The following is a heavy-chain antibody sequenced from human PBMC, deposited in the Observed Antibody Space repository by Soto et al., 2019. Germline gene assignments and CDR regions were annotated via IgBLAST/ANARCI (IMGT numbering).Heavy chain of an antibody. CDR2: IWYDGSNK. CDR1: GFTFSSYG. J-gene: IGHJ6*02. V-gene: IGHV3-33*03. D-gene: IGHD2-15*01. Sequence: LSCAASGFTFSSYGMHWVRQAPGKGLEWVAVIWYDGSNKYYADSVKGRFTISRDNAKNSLYLQMNSLRAEDTALYYCAKDSSGYYYYGMDVWGQGTTVTVSS. CDR3: AKDSSGYYYYGMDV.